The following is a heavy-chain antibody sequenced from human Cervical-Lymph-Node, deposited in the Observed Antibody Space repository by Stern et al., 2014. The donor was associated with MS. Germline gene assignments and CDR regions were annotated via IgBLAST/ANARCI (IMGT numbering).Heavy chain of an antibody. J-gene: IGHJ4*02. V-gene: IGHV3-33*08. CDR2: AWYDGSTA. D-gene: IGHD5-24*01. CDR3: ARGHIPYAYNYLFDY. Sequence: QVQLVESGGGVVQPGTSLRLSCAASGFTFSSYGMHWVRQAPPTGLERVALAWYDGSTAYYTNSVKGRFTISRDKSKNTLSLQMNSLTAEDTAVYYCARGHIPYAYNYLFDYWGQGTLVTVSS. CDR1: GFTFSSYG.